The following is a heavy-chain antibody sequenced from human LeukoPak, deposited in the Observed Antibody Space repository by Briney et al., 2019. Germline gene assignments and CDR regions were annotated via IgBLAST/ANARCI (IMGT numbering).Heavy chain of an antibody. D-gene: IGHD5-12*01. J-gene: IGHJ4*02. CDR1: GFTFSDYY. CDR2: IGSSGSKT. CDR3: ARVIGYGQVVFDY. V-gene: IGHV3-11*04. Sequence: PGGSLRLSXAASGFTFSDYYMGWIRQAPGKGLEWASYIGSSGSKTYHADSVKGRFTISRDNAKNSLYLQLTSLTAEDTAVYYCARVIGYGQVVFDYWGQGTLVTVSS.